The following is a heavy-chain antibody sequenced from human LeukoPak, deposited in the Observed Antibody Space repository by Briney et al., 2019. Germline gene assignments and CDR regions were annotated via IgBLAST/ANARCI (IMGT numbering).Heavy chain of an antibody. Sequence: GGSLRLSCAASGFTFSSYAMHWVRQAPGKGLEWVAVISYDGSNKYYADSVKGRFTISRDNSKNTLYLQMNSLRAEDTAVYYCARDLSVRFGEPYYYYGMDVWGQGTTVTVSS. V-gene: IGHV3-30-3*01. CDR3: ARDLSVRFGEPYYYYGMDV. D-gene: IGHD3-10*01. CDR1: GFTFSSYA. CDR2: ISYDGSNK. J-gene: IGHJ6*02.